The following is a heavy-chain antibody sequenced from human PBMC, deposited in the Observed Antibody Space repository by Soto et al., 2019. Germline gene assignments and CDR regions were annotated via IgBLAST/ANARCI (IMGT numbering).Heavy chain of an antibody. CDR3: VRPLPSGQNYGMDV. Sequence: GSLRLSCAASGLPVSTNYMSWVRQAPGKGLEWVSVIYNDGKTYCGDSLKGRFTISRDASKNTWHLQMDSLRDEETAVYYCVRPLPSGQNYGMDVWGQGTTDAVSS. V-gene: IGHV3-53*01. CDR1: GLPVSTNY. CDR2: IYNDGKT. J-gene: IGHJ6*02. D-gene: IGHD3-10*01.